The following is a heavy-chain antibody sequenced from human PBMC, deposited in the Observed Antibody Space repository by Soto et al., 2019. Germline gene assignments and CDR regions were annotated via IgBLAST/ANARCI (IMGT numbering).Heavy chain of an antibody. Sequence: AGESLKISCKGSGYSFTSYWIGWVRQMPGKGLEWMGIIYPGDSDTRYSPSFQGQVTISADKSISTAYLQWSSLQASDTAIYYRARQGRCSSTSFYTGANFYYYGMDVWGQGTTVTVSS. CDR3: ARQGRCSSTSFYTGANFYYYGMDV. V-gene: IGHV5-51*01. CDR2: IYPGDSDT. J-gene: IGHJ6*02. CDR1: GYSFTSYW. D-gene: IGHD2-2*02.